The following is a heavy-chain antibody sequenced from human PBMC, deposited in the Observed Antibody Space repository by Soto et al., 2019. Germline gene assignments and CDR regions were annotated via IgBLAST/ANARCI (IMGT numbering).Heavy chain of an antibody. J-gene: IGHJ6*02. CDR3: ARDRGLVLVPAAGYYYYGMDV. Sequence: PGGSLRLSCAASGFTFSDYYMSWIRQAPGKGLEWVSYISSSGSTIYYADSVKGRFTISRDNAKNSLYLQMNSLRAEDTAVYYCARDRGLVLVPAAGYYYYGMDVWGQGT. V-gene: IGHV3-11*01. CDR1: GFTFSDYY. D-gene: IGHD2-2*01. CDR2: ISSSGSTI.